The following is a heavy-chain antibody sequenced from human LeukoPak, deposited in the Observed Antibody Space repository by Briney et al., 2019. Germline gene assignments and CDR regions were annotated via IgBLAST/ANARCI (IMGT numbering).Heavy chain of an antibody. Sequence: PGGSLRLSCAASGFTVSNNYMTWVRQAPGKGLEWVSAILRDGSTYYADSVKGRLTISRDNSKNTLYLQMNSLRAEDTAVYYCAKDGSGSIRDRVQNWFDPWGQGTLVTVSS. CDR2: ILRDGST. CDR1: GFTVSNNY. CDR3: AKDGSGSIRDRVQNWFDP. D-gene: IGHD3-10*01. J-gene: IGHJ5*02. V-gene: IGHV3-66*02.